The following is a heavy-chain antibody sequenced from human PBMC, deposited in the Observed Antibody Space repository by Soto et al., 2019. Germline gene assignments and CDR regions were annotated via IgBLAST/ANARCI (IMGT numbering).Heavy chain of an antibody. J-gene: IGHJ4*02. D-gene: IGHD3-22*01. Sequence: SETLSLTCTVSGGSISSGDYYWSWIRQPPGKGLEWIGYIYYSGSTYYNPSPKSRVTISVDTSKNQFSLKLSSVTAADTAVYYCAKYYYDSSGYAYFDYWGQGTLVTVSS. CDR1: GGSISSGDYY. CDR3: AKYYYDSSGYAYFDY. CDR2: IYYSGST. V-gene: IGHV4-30-4*01.